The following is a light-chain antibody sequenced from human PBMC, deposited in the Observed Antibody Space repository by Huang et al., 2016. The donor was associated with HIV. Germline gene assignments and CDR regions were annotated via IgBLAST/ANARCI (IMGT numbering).Light chain of an antibody. J-gene: IGKJ2*01. Sequence: DIQMTQSPSSLSASVGDRVTITCRASQSISTYLNWYQHKPGKAPKFLIYAASSLQSGVPSRFSGSGSGTDFTLTISSLQPEDFATYYCQQGYGVPYTFGQGTKLEIK. CDR2: AAS. CDR1: QSISTY. V-gene: IGKV1-39*01. CDR3: QQGYGVPYT.